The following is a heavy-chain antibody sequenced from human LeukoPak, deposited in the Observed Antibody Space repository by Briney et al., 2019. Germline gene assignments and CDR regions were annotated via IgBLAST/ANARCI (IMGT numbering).Heavy chain of an antibody. CDR1: GRTVSSKD. CDR3: ARGNYYGSGSYDY. D-gene: IGHD3-10*01. J-gene: IGHJ4*02. Sequence: GGSLALSCRASGRTVSSKDRGWVRQAAGKGIERVSVIYSGGSTYYADSVKGRFTISRDNSKNTLYLQMNSLRAEDTAVYYCARGNYYGSGSYDYWGQGTLVTVSS. V-gene: IGHV3-53*01. CDR2: IYSGGST.